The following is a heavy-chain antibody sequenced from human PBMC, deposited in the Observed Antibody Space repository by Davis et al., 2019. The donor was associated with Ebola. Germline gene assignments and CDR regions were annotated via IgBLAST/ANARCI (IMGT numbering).Heavy chain of an antibody. J-gene: IGHJ4*02. CDR1: GFTFSSYS. CDR2: ISSSSSTI. V-gene: IGHV3-48*02. D-gene: IGHD4-17*01. Sequence: PGGSLRLSCAASGFTFSSYSMNWVRQAPGKGLEWVSYISSSSSTIYYADSVKGRFTISRDNAKNSLYLQMNSLRDEDTAVYYCARGPTVTGASTYFDYWGQGTLVTVSS. CDR3: ARGPTVTGASTYFDY.